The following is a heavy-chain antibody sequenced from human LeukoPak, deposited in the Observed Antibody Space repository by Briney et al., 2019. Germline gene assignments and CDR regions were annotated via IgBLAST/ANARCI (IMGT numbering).Heavy chain of an antibody. V-gene: IGHV3-23*01. CDR2: IYENGGTT. CDR3: ARGVGRSSWFFDY. CDR1: GFTFRSHA. J-gene: IGHJ4*02. Sequence: GGSLRLSCVGSGFTFRSHAMSWVRQAPEKGLEFVSGIYENGGTTYYADSVKGRFSISRDNSKNTLYLQMNSLKIEDTAVYYCARGVGRSSWFFDYWGQGTLVTVTS. D-gene: IGHD6-13*01.